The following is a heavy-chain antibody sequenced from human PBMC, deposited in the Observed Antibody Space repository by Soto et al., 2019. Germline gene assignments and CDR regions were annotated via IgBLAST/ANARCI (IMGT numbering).Heavy chain of an antibody. CDR1: GFTFSSYA. CDR2: ISGSGGST. D-gene: IGHD3-22*01. Sequence: PGVSLKISCAASGFTFSSYAMSWVRQAPGKGLEWVSAISGSGGSTYYADSVKGRFTISRDNSKNTLYLQMNSLRAEDTAVYYCAKTLTIVVVITRFDYWGQGTLVTVSS. CDR3: AKTLTIVVVITRFDY. J-gene: IGHJ4*02. V-gene: IGHV3-23*01.